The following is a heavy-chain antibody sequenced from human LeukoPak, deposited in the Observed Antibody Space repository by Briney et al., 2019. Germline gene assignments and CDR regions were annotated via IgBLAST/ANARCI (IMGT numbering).Heavy chain of an antibody. V-gene: IGHV4-39*01. D-gene: IGHD6-6*01. J-gene: IGHJ6*03. CDR3: ARRAPYSSSSYYYYYMDV. CDR1: GGSISSSSYY. Sequence: PSQTLSLTCTVSGGSISSSSYYWGWIRQPPGKGLEWIGSIYYSGSTYYNPSLKSRVTMSVDTSKNQFSLKLSSVTAADTAVYYCARRAPYSSSSYYYYYMDVWGKGTTVTVSS. CDR2: IYYSGST.